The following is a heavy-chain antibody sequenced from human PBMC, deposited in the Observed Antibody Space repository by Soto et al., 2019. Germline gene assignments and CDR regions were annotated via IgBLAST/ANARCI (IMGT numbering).Heavy chain of an antibody. Sequence: SVKVSCKASGGTFSSHAISWVRQAPGQGLEWMGGIIPIFGTANYAQKFQGRVTITADESTSTAYMELSSLRSEDTAVYYCAREVVVVVAATVFWFDPWGQGTLVTVSS. CDR2: IIPIFGTA. V-gene: IGHV1-69*13. CDR1: GGTFSSHA. CDR3: AREVVVVVAATVFWFDP. D-gene: IGHD2-15*01. J-gene: IGHJ5*02.